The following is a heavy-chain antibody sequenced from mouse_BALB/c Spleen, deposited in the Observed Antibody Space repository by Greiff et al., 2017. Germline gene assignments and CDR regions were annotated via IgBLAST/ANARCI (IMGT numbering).Heavy chain of an antibody. CDR2: ISSGGGST. D-gene: IGHD2-3*01. CDR1: GFAFSSYD. V-gene: IGHV5-12-1*01. Sequence: EVKLVESGGGLVKPGGSLKLSCAASGFAFSSYDMSWVRQTPEKRLEWVAYISSGGGSTYYPDTVKGRFTVSRDNAKNTRYLQMSSLKSEDTAMYFCARHDEGYYPHYFDDWGQGTTLTVSS. CDR3: ARHDEGYYPHYFDD. J-gene: IGHJ2*01.